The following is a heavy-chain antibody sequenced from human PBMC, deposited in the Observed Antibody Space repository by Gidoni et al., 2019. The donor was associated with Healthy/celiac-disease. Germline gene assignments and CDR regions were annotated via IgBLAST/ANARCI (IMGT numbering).Heavy chain of an antibody. CDR1: GYTFTSYY. Sequence: QVQLVQSGAEVKKPGASVKVSCKASGYTFTSYYMHWVRQAPGQGLEWMGIINPSGGSTRYAQKFQGRVTMTRDTSTSTVYMELSSLRSEDTAVYYCARVGISHAFDIWGQGTMVTVSS. CDR2: INPSGGST. J-gene: IGHJ3*02. V-gene: IGHV1-46*01. D-gene: IGHD1-1*01. CDR3: ARVGISHAFDI.